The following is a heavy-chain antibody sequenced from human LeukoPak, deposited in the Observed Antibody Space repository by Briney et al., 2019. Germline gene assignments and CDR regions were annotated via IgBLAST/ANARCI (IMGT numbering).Heavy chain of an antibody. V-gene: IGHV3-23*01. CDR3: AKGRKSYYYGMDI. D-gene: IGHD1-14*01. J-gene: IGHJ6*02. CDR2: ISGSGGST. Sequence: PGGSLRLSCAASGFTFSMYAMNWVRQAPGKGLEWVSGISGSGGSTYYADSVKGRFTISRDNSKNTLCLQMNSLRAEDTAVYHCAKGRKSYYYGMDIWGQGTTVTVSS. CDR1: GFTFSMYA.